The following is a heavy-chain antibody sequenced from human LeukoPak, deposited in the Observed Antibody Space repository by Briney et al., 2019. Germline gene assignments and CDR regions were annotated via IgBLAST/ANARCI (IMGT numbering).Heavy chain of an antibody. J-gene: IGHJ6*02. V-gene: IGHV3-66*01. CDR1: GFTVSSNS. Sequence: GGSLRLSCAASGFTVSSNSMSWVRQAPGKGLEWVSGIYSGGSTYYADSAKGRFTISRDNSKNTLYLQMNSLRAEDTAVYYCAREYCSGGSCSNGLGVWGQGTTVTVSS. CDR2: IYSGGST. D-gene: IGHD2-15*01. CDR3: AREYCSGGSCSNGLGV.